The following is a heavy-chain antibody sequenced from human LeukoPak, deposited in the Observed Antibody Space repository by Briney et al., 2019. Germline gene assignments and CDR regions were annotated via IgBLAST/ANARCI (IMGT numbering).Heavy chain of an antibody. J-gene: IGHJ5*02. CDR1: GYIFTNYG. Sequence: ASVKVSCKASGYIFTNYGISWVRQAPGQGLEWMGWISGYNGNTKYAQKFQGRVTMTTDTSTSTAYMELRSLISDDTAVYFCARDDLDTVMGACDRWGQGTLVIVS. CDR2: ISGYNGNT. CDR3: ARDDLDTVMGACDR. V-gene: IGHV1-18*04. D-gene: IGHD5-18*01.